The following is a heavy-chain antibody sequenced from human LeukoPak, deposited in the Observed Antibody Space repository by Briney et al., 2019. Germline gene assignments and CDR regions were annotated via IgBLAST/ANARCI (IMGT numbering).Heavy chain of an antibody. CDR3: GNLWFGELLGVGPAT. D-gene: IGHD3-10*01. CDR2: INPSGSST. CDR1: GYSFTSHY. Sequence: ASVKVSCKASGYSFTSHYMHWVRQAPGQGLEWLGLINPSGSSTLYAQKFQGRVTMTRDTSISTAYMELSRLRSDDTAVYYCGNLWFGELLGVGPATWGQGTLVTVSS. J-gene: IGHJ5*02. V-gene: IGHV1-46*01.